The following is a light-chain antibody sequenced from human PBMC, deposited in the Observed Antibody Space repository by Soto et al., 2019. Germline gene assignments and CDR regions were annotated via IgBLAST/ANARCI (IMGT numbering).Light chain of an antibody. J-gene: IGLJ3*02. CDR3: QSYGV. Sequence: NFMLTQPHSVSESPGKTITISCTRSSGSIASNYVQWYQQRPGSAPATIIYGDNLRPSGVPDRFSGSIDISSNSAFLTISGLKTEDEADYYCQSYGVFGGRTKLTVL. V-gene: IGLV6-57*04. CDR1: SGSIASNY. CDR2: GDN.